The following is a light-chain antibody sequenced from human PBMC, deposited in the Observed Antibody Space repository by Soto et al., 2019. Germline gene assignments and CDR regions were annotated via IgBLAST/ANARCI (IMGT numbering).Light chain of an antibody. V-gene: IGKV1-17*01. CDR1: QGIRND. J-gene: IGKJ1*01. CDR3: QKLNAYPPWT. Sequence: DIQMTQSPSSLSASVGDRVTITGRGSQGIRNDLGWYQQKPGKAPKLLIFGASTLQSGVPSRFSGSGSGTDFTLTISSLQPEDFATYFCQKLNAYPPWTFGQGTKVDIK. CDR2: GAS.